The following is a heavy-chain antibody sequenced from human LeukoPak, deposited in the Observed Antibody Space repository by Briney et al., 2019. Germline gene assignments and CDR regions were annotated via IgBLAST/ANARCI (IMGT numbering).Heavy chain of an antibody. D-gene: IGHD3-3*01. CDR2: INPNSGGT. CDR3: ARDLRITIFGVVIYYYYYMDV. CDR1: GYTFTCYY. J-gene: IGHJ6*03. Sequence: ASVKVSCKASGYTFTCYYMHWVRQAPGQGLEWMGWINPNSGGTNYAQKFQGRVTMTRDTSISTAYMELSRLRSDDTAVYYCARDLRITIFGVVIYYYYYMDVWGKGTTVTVSS. V-gene: IGHV1-2*02.